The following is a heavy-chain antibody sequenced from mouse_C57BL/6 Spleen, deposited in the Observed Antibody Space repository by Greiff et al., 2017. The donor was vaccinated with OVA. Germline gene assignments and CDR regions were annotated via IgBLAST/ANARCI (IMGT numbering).Heavy chain of an antibody. CDR3: ARRGVTYAMDY. Sequence: EVHLVESGGGLVQPGGSLKLSCAASGFTFSDYGMAWVRQAPRKGPEWVAFISNLAYSIYYADTVTGRFTISRENAKNTLYLEMSSLRSEDTAMYYCARRGVTYAMDYWGQGTSVTVSS. CDR1: GFTFSDYG. D-gene: IGHD2-2*01. V-gene: IGHV5-15*01. CDR2: ISNLAYSI. J-gene: IGHJ4*01.